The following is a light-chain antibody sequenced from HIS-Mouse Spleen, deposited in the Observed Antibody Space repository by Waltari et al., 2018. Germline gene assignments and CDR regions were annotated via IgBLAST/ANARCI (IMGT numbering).Light chain of an antibody. CDR3: QQANSFPPGVT. Sequence: DIQMTQSPSSVSASVGDRVTITWRASQGISSWFAWYQQKPGKAPKLLIYAASSLQSGVPSRFSGSGSGTDFTLTISSLQPEDFATYYCQQANSFPPGVTFGGGTKVEIK. V-gene: IGKV1-12*01. CDR2: AAS. CDR1: QGISSW. J-gene: IGKJ4*01.